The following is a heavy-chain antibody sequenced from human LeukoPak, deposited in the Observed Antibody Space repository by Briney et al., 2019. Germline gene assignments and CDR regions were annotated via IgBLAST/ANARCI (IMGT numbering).Heavy chain of an antibody. D-gene: IGHD2-2*01. CDR2: ISYDGSNK. Sequence: GGSLRLSCAASGFTFSSYGIHWVRQAPGKGLEWVALISYDGSNKYYVDSVKGRFTISRDNSKNTVFLQMNSLRAEDTAVYYCGKGAAAQGSFDYWGQGTLVTVSS. CDR1: GFTFSSYG. CDR3: GKGAAAQGSFDY. V-gene: IGHV3-30*18. J-gene: IGHJ4*02.